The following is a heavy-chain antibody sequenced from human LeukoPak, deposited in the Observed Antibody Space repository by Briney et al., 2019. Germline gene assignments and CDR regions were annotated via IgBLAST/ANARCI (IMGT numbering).Heavy chain of an antibody. CDR1: GYTFTGYY. J-gene: IGHJ6*02. CDR2: INPNSGGT. V-gene: IGHV1-2*02. Sequence: ASVKVSCKASGYTFTGYYMHWVRQAPGQGLEWMGWINPNSGGTNYAQKFQGRVTMTRDTSISAAYMELSRLRSDDTAVYYCARKQWPNVYYYYGMDVCGHGTTGTVS. CDR3: ARKQWPNVYYYYGMDV. D-gene: IGHD6-19*01.